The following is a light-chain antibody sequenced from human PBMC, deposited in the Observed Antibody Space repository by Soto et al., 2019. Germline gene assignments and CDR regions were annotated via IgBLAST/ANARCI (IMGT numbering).Light chain of an antibody. V-gene: IGKV3D-15*01. J-gene: IGKJ4*01. CDR1: QSVDND. Sequence: EIVMTQSPATLSVSPGYISTLSCRASQSVDNDLAWYQQKHGQPPRLLIYDASTRATGIPARFSGSQSGTEFTLTISSLLYEDFAVYSCQQYNNWHLTFGGGTKVDI. CDR3: QQYNNWHLT. CDR2: DAS.